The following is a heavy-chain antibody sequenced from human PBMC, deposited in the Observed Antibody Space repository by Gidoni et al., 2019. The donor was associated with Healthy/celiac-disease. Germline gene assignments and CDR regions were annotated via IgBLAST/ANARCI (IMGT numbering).Heavy chain of an antibody. J-gene: IGHJ4*02. V-gene: IGHV3-33*01. CDR1: GFTFSSYG. Sequence: GFTFSSYGMHWVRQAPGKGLEWVAVIWYDGSNKYYADSVKGRFTISRDNSKNTLYLQMNSLRAEDTAVYYCAVTVRYYDFWSGYFYHFDYWGQGTLVTVSS. CDR3: AVTVRYYDFWSGYFYHFDY. D-gene: IGHD3-3*01. CDR2: IWYDGSNK.